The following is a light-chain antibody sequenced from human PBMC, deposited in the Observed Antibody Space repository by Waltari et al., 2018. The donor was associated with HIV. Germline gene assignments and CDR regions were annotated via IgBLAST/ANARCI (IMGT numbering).Light chain of an antibody. CDR1: SSNIGNNA. V-gene: IGLV1-36*01. CDR3: AAWDDSLHGYV. CDR2: YDA. Sequence: QSVLTQPPSVSAAPRQRVTISCSGSSSNIGNNAVNWYQQLPGKAPMLLSDYDARLPSGVSARCSGSKSGTSASLAISGLHSDDEADYYCAAWDDSLHGYVFGPGTKVTV. J-gene: IGLJ1*01.